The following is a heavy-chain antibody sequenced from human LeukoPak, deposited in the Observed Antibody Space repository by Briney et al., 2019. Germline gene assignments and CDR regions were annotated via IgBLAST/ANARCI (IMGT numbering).Heavy chain of an antibody. V-gene: IGHV3-30*18. CDR1: GFTFSSYG. CDR2: ISYDGSNK. Sequence: RGVSLRLSCAASGFTFSSYGLLWVGQAPGKELEWVAVISYDGSNKYYADSVKGRFTISRDNSKNTLYLQMNSLRAEDTAVYYCAKDGSGTIGYYFDYWGQGTLVTVSS. D-gene: IGHD3-10*01. CDR3: AKDGSGTIGYYFDY. J-gene: IGHJ4*02.